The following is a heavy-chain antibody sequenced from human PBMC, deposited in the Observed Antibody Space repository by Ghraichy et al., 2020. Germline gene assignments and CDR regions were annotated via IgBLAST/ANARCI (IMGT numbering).Heavy chain of an antibody. J-gene: IGHJ4*02. CDR1: GFTVNTYE. D-gene: IGHD1-26*01. V-gene: IGHV3-48*03. CDR3: ARGGSGSAGDY. CDR2: IGSSVSTI. Sequence: GGSLRLSCAASGFTVNTYEMNWVRQAPGKGLEWVSYIGSSVSTIYYADSVRGRFTISRDNARNSLYLQMNSLRAEDTAVYYCARGGSGSAGDYWGQGTLVTVSS.